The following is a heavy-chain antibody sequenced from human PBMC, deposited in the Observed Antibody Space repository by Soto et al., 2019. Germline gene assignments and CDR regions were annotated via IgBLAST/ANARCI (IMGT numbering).Heavy chain of an antibody. CDR3: AKGNFAYYYYYMDV. CDR2: ISWNSGDI. J-gene: IGHJ6*03. V-gene: IGHV3-9*01. CDR1: GFTFDDYA. Sequence: EVQLVESGGGLVHPGRSLRLSCAASGFTFDDYAMHWVRQAPGKGLEWVSSISWNSGDIGYADSVKGRFTISRDNAKNSLYLPMNSLRAEDTALYYCAKGNFAYYYYYMDVWGKGTTVTVSS.